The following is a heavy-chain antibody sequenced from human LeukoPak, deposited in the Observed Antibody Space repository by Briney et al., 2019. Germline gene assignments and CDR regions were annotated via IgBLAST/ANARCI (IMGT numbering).Heavy chain of an antibody. CDR3: AREDGSSWFAGGLNY. V-gene: IGHV1-2*06. CDR2: INPNSGGT. J-gene: IGHJ4*02. Sequence: ASVKVSCKASGGTFSSYAISWVRQAPGQGLEWMGRINPNSGGTNYAQKFQGRVTMTRDTSISTAYMELSRLRSDDTAVYYCAREDGSSWFAGGLNYWGQGTLVTVSS. CDR1: GGTFSSYA. D-gene: IGHD6-13*01.